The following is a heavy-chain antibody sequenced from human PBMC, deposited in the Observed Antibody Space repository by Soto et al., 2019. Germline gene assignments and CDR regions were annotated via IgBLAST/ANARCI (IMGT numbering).Heavy chain of an antibody. CDR1: GFTFSSYS. V-gene: IGHV3-48*01. J-gene: IGHJ4*02. Sequence: EVQLVESGGGLVQPGGSLRLSCAASGFTFSSYSMTWVRQAPGKGLEWVSYISSGSRTTYHADSVKGRFTISRDNAKNSLFLEMNSLRAEDTALYYCARSALLRYFDPWGQGTLVTVSS. CDR3: ARSALLRYFDP. CDR2: ISSGSRTT.